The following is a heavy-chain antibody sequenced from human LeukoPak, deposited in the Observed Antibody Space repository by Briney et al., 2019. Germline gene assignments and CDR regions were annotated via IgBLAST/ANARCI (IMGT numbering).Heavy chain of an antibody. CDR1: GGSFSGYY. Sequence: SETLSLTCAVYGGSFSGYYWSWIRQPPGKGLEWIGEINHSGSTNYNPSLKSRVAISVDTSKNQFSLKLSSVTAADTAVYYCARHVQDYYDSSGYLIDYFDYWGQGTLVTVSS. V-gene: IGHV4-34*01. D-gene: IGHD3-22*01. CDR2: INHSGST. J-gene: IGHJ4*02. CDR3: ARHVQDYYDSSGYLIDYFDY.